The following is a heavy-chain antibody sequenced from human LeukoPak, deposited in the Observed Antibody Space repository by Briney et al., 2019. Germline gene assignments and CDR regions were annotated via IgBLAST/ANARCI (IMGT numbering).Heavy chain of an antibody. D-gene: IGHD3-3*02. J-gene: IGHJ4*02. Sequence: GGSLRLSCGASGFTFSTYAMHWVRQAPGKGLECVSAISYDGTKKDYADSVKGRFTISRDNSNDTLYLQMNSLRPEDTALYYCARVNTIFGVDIVSLGAEFEFWGQGTLVTVSS. CDR1: GFTFSTYA. CDR2: ISYDGTKK. CDR3: ARVNTIFGVDIVSLGAEFEF. V-gene: IGHV3-30*03.